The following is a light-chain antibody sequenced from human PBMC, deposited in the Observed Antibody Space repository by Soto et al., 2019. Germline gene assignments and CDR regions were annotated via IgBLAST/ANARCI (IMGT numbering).Light chain of an antibody. V-gene: IGKV3-15*01. Sequence: VMTQSPAALSLSPGERATLSCRASQSINSNLAWYQQKPGQAPRLFIFRASSRATGIPARFSGSGSGTEFNLTISSLQSEDFAVYYCQQYNNWPRATFGGGTKV. CDR2: RAS. CDR1: QSINSN. J-gene: IGKJ4*01. CDR3: QQYNNWPRAT.